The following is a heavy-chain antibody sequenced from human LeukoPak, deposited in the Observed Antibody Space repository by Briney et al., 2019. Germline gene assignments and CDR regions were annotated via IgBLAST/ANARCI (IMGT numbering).Heavy chain of an antibody. CDR1: GFTFSSYW. V-gene: IGHV3-7*01. CDR2: IKQDGSEK. J-gene: IGHJ3*02. Sequence: PGGSLRLSCAASGFTFSSYWMSWVRQAPGKGLEWVANIKQDGSEKYYVDSVKGRFTISRDNAKNSLYLQMNSLRAEDTAVYYCARDSLEAIFGVVIYDAFDIWGQGTMVTVSS. CDR3: ARDSLEAIFGVVIYDAFDI. D-gene: IGHD3-3*01.